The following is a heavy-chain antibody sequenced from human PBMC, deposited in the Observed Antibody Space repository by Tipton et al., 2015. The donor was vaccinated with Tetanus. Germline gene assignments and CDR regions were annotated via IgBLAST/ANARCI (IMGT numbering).Heavy chain of an antibody. CDR1: GGSISAYY. J-gene: IGHJ5*02. CDR3: ARDGWGLTNWFDP. V-gene: IGHV4-59*01. Sequence: TLSLTCTVSGGSISAYYWSWIRQPPGKGLEWIGYIYFNGSTKYNPSLKSRVAISVDASKTQFSLKLSSVTAADTAVYYCARDGWGLTNWFDPWGQGTLVTVSS. CDR2: IYFNGST. D-gene: IGHD7-27*01.